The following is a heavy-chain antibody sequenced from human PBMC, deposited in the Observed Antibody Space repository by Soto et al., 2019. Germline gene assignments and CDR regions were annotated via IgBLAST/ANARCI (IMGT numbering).Heavy chain of an antibody. D-gene: IGHD3-10*01. CDR1: GFTFSSYA. CDR3: AKGGMIYGSGTNHRKTGLNYYYYYYMDV. J-gene: IGHJ6*03. V-gene: IGHV3-23*01. CDR2: ISGSGGST. Sequence: GGSLRLSCAASGFTFSSYAMSWVRQAPGKGLEWVSAISGSGGSTYYADSVKGRFTISRDNSKNTLYLQMNSLRAEDTAVYYCAKGGMIYGSGTNHRKTGLNYYYYYYMDVWGKGTTVTVSS.